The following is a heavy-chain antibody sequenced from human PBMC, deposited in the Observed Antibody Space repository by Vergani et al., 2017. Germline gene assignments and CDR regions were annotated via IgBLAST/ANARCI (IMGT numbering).Heavy chain of an antibody. CDR3: VRGGTVDWSST. J-gene: IGHJ5*02. CDR1: GYYFTNNY. V-gene: IGHV1-2*02. Sequence: QVQLVQSGAEVKKPGAAVKVSCKASGYYFTNNYLHWVRQAPGQGLEWMGRITPQNGGTQYAEKFKGRVTMTRDTSITTAYMELTSLTSDDTAVYYCVRGGTVDWSSTWGQGTLVTVSS. CDR2: ITPQNGGT. D-gene: IGHD3-10*01.